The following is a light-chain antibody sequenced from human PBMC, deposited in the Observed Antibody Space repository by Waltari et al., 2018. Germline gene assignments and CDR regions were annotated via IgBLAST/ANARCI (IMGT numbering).Light chain of an antibody. Sequence: QAVVTQEPSLTVSPGGTVTLTCGSSTGPVTRGHNSYRFQHKPGQAPRTLIFDTDKKHSWTPARFSASLLGGKAALTLSGAQPEDEAEYFCMLSYSGVCMFGGGTQVTVL. V-gene: IGLV7-46*01. CDR1: TGPVTRGHN. CDR3: MLSYSGVCM. CDR2: DTD. J-gene: IGLJ3*02.